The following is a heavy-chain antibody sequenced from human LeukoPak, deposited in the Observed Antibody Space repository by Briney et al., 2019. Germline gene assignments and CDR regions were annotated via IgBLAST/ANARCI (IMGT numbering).Heavy chain of an antibody. D-gene: IGHD3-22*01. CDR1: GFTFSSSG. J-gene: IGHJ4*02. CDR3: AKDRRYYYDSGGYLGY. CDR2: IRYDGSST. V-gene: IGHV3-30*02. Sequence: PGGSLRLSCAASGFTFSSSGMHWVRQAPGKGLEWVAFIRYDGSSTYYADSVKGRFTISRDNSKNMLYLQMNNLRAEDSAVFHCAKDRRYYYDSGGYLGYWGQGTLVTVSS.